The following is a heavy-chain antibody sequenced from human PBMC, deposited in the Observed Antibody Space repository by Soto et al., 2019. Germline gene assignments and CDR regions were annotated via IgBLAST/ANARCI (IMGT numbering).Heavy chain of an antibody. V-gene: IGHV2-26*01. CDR3: ARSKADGCLDY. J-gene: IGHJ4*02. CDR2: IFSNDEK. CDR1: GFSLSNARMG. Sequence: SCPTLVNPTETLTLTCTVSGFSLSNARMGVSWIRQPPGKALEWLAHIFSNDEKSYSTSLKSRLTISKDTSKGQVVLTMTNMDPVDTATYYCARSKADGCLDYWGQGTLVTVSS. D-gene: IGHD2-8*01.